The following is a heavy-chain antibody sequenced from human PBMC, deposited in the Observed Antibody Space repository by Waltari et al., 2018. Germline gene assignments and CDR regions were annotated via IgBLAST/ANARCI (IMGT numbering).Heavy chain of an antibody. CDR2: INKSGST. CDR3: ARGITMVRGYYYYGMDV. Sequence: QVQLQQWGAGLLKPSETLSLTCAVYGGSFSGYYWSWIRQPPGKGLEWIGEINKSGSTHYNPSRKSRVTISVDTSKNQFSLKLSSVTAADTAVYYCARGITMVRGYYYYGMDVWGQGTTVTVSS. D-gene: IGHD3-10*01. J-gene: IGHJ6*02. CDR1: GGSFSGYY. V-gene: IGHV4-34*01.